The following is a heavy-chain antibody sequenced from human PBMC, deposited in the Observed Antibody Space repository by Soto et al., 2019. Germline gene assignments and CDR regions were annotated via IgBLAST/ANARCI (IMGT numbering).Heavy chain of an antibody. CDR1: GFTFSSYG. CDR3: ARHLSRDYDSSGIPGY. CDR2: IWYDGSNK. J-gene: IGHJ4*02. D-gene: IGHD3-22*01. V-gene: IGHV3-33*01. Sequence: GGSLRLSCAASGFTFSSYGMHWVRQAPGKGLEWVAVIWYDGSNKYYADSVKGRFTISRDNSKNTLYLQMNSLRAEDTAVYYCARHLSRDYDSSGIPGYWGQGTLVTVSS.